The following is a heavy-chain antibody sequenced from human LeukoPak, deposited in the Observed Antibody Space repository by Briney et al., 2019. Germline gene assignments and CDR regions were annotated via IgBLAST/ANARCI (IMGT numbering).Heavy chain of an antibody. Sequence: GGSLRLSCAASGFTFSSYAMHWVRQAPGKGLEWVAVISYDGSNKYYADSVKGRFTISRDNSKNTLYLQMNSLRAEDTAVYYCARAKQLARTRAPFDPWGQGTLVTVSS. J-gene: IGHJ5*02. D-gene: IGHD6-6*01. CDR2: ISYDGSNK. CDR1: GFTFSSYA. CDR3: ARAKQLARTRAPFDP. V-gene: IGHV3-30-3*01.